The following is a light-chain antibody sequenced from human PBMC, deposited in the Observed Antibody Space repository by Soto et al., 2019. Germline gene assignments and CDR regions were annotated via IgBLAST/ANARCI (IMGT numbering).Light chain of an antibody. Sequence: QSALTRPRSVSGSPGQSVTISCTGPSIDVGGSNYFSWYQQHPGKGPRLMICEVSDRPSGVPDRFSGSKSGNTASLTISGLQAEDEAEYYCCSFSGTSTLYVFGSGTKVTVL. V-gene: IGLV2-11*01. CDR3: CSFSGTSTLYV. J-gene: IGLJ1*01. CDR1: SIDVGGSNY. CDR2: EVS.